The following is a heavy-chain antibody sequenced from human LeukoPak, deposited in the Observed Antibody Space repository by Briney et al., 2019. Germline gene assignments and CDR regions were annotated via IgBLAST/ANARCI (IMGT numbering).Heavy chain of an antibody. D-gene: IGHD3-22*01. V-gene: IGHV4-39*01. J-gene: IGHJ4*02. CDR1: GGSISSSSSY. CDR3: ARHYYDSSGSAYYFDY. CDR2: IRYSGKT. Sequence: SETLSLTCTVSGGSISSSSSYWGWIRQPPGKGLEWIGSIRYSGKTYYNPSLKSRVTMSVDTSKNQFSLRLSPVTAADTAVYSCARHYYDSSGSAYYFDYWGQGTLVTVSS.